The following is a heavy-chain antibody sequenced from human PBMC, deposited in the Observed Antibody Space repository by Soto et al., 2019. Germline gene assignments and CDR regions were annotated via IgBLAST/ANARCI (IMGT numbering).Heavy chain of an antibody. CDR1: GGSIGSTDSY. CDR2: IYYTGGT. CDR3: ARGGSGWAEYFQH. D-gene: IGHD6-25*01. Sequence: QVQLQESGPGLVEPSQTLSLTCTVSGGSIGSTDSYWSWIRRPPGKGLEWIGYIYYTGGTFYNPSLKSRLTISLETSSNPFPLTLTSVTATDTGIYYCARGGSGWAEYFQHWGQGTLVAVSS. J-gene: IGHJ1*01. V-gene: IGHV4-30-4*08.